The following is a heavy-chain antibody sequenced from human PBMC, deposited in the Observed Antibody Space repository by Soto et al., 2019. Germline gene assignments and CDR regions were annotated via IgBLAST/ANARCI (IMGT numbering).Heavy chain of an antibody. V-gene: IGHV1-8*01. Sequence: ASVKVSCKASGYTFTRYDINWVRQATGQGLEWMGWMNPNSGNTGYAQKFQGRVTMTRNTSISTAYMELSSLRSEDTAVYYCARAPSRVRFLEWLLSPPTFDYWGQGTLVTVSS. CDR2: MNPNSGNT. J-gene: IGHJ4*02. CDR1: GYTFTRYD. CDR3: ARAPSRVRFLEWLLSPPTFDY. D-gene: IGHD3-3*01.